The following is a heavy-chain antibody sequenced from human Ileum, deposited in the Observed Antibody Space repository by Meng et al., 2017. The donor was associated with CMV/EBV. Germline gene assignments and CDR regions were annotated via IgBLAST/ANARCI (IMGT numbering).Heavy chain of an antibody. V-gene: IGHV4-4*07. CDR2: ICGTGTI. CDR1: RGSISTYC. CDR3: ARRVREVRERSWENWLTP. J-gene: IGHJ5*02. Sequence: QVQPQESGPGLVRPSETLALICTVARGSISTYCWNWLRQSAGKRLEWIGRICGTGTIQYNPSFKSRLTLSLDTSKSQFSLRLTSVTAADTAVYFCARRVREVRERSWENWLTPWGQGILVTVSS. D-gene: IGHD3-10*01.